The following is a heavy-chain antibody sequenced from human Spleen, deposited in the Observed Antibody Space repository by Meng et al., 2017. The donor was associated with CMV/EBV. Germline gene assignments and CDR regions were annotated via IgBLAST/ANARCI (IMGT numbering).Heavy chain of an antibody. V-gene: IGHV3-30-3*01. CDR1: GFNFNTYA. D-gene: IGHD6-6*01. Sequence: GESLKISCVVSGFNFNTYAMHWVRQAPGKGLEWVAVISYDGSNKYYADSVKGRFTISRDNSKNTLYLQMNSLRAEDTAVYYCARDLKAAPDYWGQGTLVTVSS. CDR3: ARDLKAAPDY. J-gene: IGHJ4*02. CDR2: ISYDGSNK.